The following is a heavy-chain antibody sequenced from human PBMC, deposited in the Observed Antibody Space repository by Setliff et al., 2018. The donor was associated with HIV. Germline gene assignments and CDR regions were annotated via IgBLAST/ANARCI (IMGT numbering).Heavy chain of an antibody. CDR1: GGXIXSGGNX. J-gene: IGHJ3*02. CDR3: ARAXXXXXGXLNDAFNI. V-gene: IGHV4-31*02. CDR2: IYYTGST. Sequence: LSLXCTVXGGXIXSGGNXGSWXXXXTGKGLEWIGYIYYTGSTYYNPXLKSRVXISVDTSKKQISLELRSVTAADTAVSYCARAXXXXXGXLNDAFNIWGQGTMVTVSS.